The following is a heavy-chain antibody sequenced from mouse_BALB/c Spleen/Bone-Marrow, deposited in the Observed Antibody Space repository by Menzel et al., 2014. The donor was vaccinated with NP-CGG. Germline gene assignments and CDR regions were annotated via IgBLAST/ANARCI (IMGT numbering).Heavy chain of an antibody. Sequence: VKLVESGPGLVAPSQNLSITCTVSGFSLSRYNIHWIRQPPGKGLEWLGMIWGGGGTDHNSALKSRLRISKDNSKSQIFLKINSLQIDDTAMYYCARKGGGYYVMDYWGQGTSVTVSS. D-gene: IGHD1-1*02. V-gene: IGHV2-6-4*01. J-gene: IGHJ4*01. CDR2: IWGGGGT. CDR1: GFSLSRYN. CDR3: ARKGGGYYVMDY.